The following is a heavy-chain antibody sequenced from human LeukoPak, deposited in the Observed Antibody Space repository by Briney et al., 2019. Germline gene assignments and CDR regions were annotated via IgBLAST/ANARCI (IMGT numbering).Heavy chain of an antibody. CDR1: GFTFSSYW. J-gene: IGHJ4*02. Sequence: GGSLRLSCAASGFTFSSYWMTWIRQAPGKGLEWVANIKQDGSEKYYVDSVKGRFTISRDNAKNSLYLQMSSLRAEDTAVYYCARDTGGGYGCYDCWGQGTLVTVSS. CDR2: IKQDGSEK. V-gene: IGHV3-7*01. CDR3: ARDTGGGYGCYDC. D-gene: IGHD5-18*01.